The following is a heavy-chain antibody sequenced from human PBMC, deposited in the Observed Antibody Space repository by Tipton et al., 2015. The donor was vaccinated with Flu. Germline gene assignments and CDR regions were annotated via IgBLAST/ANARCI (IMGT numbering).Heavy chain of an antibody. CDR3: ARTDDYDNNSSPTSNWYFDL. D-gene: IGHD4-23*01. V-gene: IGHV3-33*01. CDR1: GFTFSSYG. J-gene: IGHJ2*01. Sequence: SLRLSCAASGFTFSSYGMHWVRQAPGKGLEWVAVIWYDGSNKYYADSVKGRFTISRDNSKNTLYLQMNSLRAEDSAVYYCARTDDYDNNSSPTSNWYFDLWGRGTLVTVSS. CDR2: IWYDGSNK.